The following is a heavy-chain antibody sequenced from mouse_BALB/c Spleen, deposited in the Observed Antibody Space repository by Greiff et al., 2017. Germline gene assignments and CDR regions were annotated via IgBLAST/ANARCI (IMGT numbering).Heavy chain of an antibody. CDR3: AREGGYDYYFDY. D-gene: IGHD2-4*01. V-gene: IGHV5-17*02. CDR2: ISSGSSTI. Sequence: EVQGVESGGGLVQPGGSRKLSCAASGFTFSSFGMHWVRQAPEKGLEWVAYISSGSSTIYYADTVKGRFTISRDNPKNTLFLQMTSLRSEDTAMYYCAREGGYDYYFDYWGQGTTLTVSS. J-gene: IGHJ2*01. CDR1: GFTFSSFG.